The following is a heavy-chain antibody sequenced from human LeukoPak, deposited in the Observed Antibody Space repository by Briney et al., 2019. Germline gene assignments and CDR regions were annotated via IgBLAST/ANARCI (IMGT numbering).Heavy chain of an antibody. J-gene: IGHJ4*02. CDR2: IYYTGTT. CDR3: AREGRYCSSTSCPTKLDY. D-gene: IGHD2-2*01. CDR1: SGSITSYY. Sequence: SETLSLTCTVSSGSITSYYWSWIRQPPGKGLEYIGHIYYTGTTDYNPSLKSRVTMSVDTSKSQFSLRLISVTASDTAVYYCAREGRYCSSTSCPTKLDYWGQGTLVTVSS. V-gene: IGHV4-59*01.